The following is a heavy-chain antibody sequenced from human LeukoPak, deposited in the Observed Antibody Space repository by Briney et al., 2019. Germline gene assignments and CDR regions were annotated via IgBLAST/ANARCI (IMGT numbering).Heavy chain of an antibody. CDR3: AREYVDTAMVTAFDI. CDR2: IYHSGST. Sequence: PSETLSLTCAVSGYSISSGYYWGWIRQPPGKGLEWIGSIYHSGSTYYNPSLKSRVTISVDTSKNQFSLKLSSVTAADTAVYYCAREYVDTAMVTAFDIWGQGTMVTVSS. J-gene: IGHJ3*02. CDR1: GYSISSGYY. V-gene: IGHV4-38-2*02. D-gene: IGHD5-18*01.